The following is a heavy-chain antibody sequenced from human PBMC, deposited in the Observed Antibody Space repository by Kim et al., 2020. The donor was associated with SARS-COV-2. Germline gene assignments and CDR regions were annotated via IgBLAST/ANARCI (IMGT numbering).Heavy chain of an antibody. V-gene: IGHV1-8*01. Sequence: ASVKVSCKASGYTFTSYDINWVRQATGQGLEWMGWMNPNSGNTGYAQKFQGRVTMTRNTSISTAYMELSSLRSEDTAVYHCARMGVVVTAIDAFDIWGQGTMVTVSS. D-gene: IGHD2-21*02. CDR3: ARMGVVVTAIDAFDI. CDR2: MNPNSGNT. J-gene: IGHJ3*02. CDR1: GYTFTSYD.